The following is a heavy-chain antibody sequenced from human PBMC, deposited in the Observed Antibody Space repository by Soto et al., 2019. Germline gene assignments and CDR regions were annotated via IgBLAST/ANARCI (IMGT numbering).Heavy chain of an antibody. CDR2: ISSTSDTI. CDR1: AFTFSAYS. CDR3: ARARIGSGTFYYYMDV. D-gene: IGHD3-10*01. Sequence: EVQLVESGGGLIQPGGSLRLSCAASAFTFSAYSMNWVRQAPGKGLEWVSYISSTSDTIHYTGSGKGRFTISRDNARNSLYLQRNSLRVEDKAVYYGARARIGSGTFYYYMDVWGKGTTVTVSS. J-gene: IGHJ6*03. V-gene: IGHV3-48*01.